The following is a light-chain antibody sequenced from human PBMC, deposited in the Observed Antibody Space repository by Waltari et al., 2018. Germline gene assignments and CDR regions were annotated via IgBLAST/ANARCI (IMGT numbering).Light chain of an antibody. J-gene: IGLJ2*01. CDR2: DDS. CDR3: QVWDSSSDHVV. V-gene: IGLV3-21*02. CDR1: YIGAKS. Sequence: SYVLTQAPSVSVAPGQTARVTCGGNYIGAKSVHWYQQKPGQAPVLVVYDDSDRPSGVPERFSCSNSGSTATLTISRVDAGDEADYYCQVWDSSSDHVVFGGGTKLTVL.